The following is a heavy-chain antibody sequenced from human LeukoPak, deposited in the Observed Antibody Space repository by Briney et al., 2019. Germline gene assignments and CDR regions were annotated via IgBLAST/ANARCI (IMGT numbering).Heavy chain of an antibody. V-gene: IGHV4-38-2*02. Sequence: SETLSLTCTVSGYSISSGYYWGWIRPPPGKGLEWIGSIYHSGSTYYNPSLKSRVTISVDTSKSQFSLKLSSVTAADTAVYYCARGGFSGSYDYYMDVWGKGTTVTVSS. CDR1: GYSISSGYY. CDR3: ARGGFSGSYDYYMDV. J-gene: IGHJ6*03. D-gene: IGHD1-26*01. CDR2: IYHSGST.